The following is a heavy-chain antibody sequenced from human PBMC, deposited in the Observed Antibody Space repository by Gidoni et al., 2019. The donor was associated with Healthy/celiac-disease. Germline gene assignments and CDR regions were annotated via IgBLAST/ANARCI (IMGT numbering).Heavy chain of an antibody. V-gene: IGHV4-59*01. CDR3: ARVDSGSYRAAFDI. CDR2: IYYSGST. Sequence: QVQLQESGPGLVKPSETLSLTCTVSGASISSSYWSWIRQPPGKGLEWSVYIYYSGSTNYNPSLKSRVTISVDTSKNQFSLKLSSVTAADTAVYYCARVDSGSYRAAFDIWGQGTMVTVSS. CDR1: GASISSSY. D-gene: IGHD1-26*01. J-gene: IGHJ3*02.